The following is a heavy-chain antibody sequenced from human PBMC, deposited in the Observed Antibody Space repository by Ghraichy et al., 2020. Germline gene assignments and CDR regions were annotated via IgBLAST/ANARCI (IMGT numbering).Heavy chain of an antibody. CDR3: ARRFLEAGDY. Sequence: GRSLRLSCAASGFTFSGYAMSWVRQSPGKGLEWVSSISGNGGGTYYADSVKGRFTISRDNSKNTLHLQMNTLRAEDAAIYYCARRFLEAGDYWGQGTLVTVSS. CDR2: ISGNGGGT. CDR1: GFTFSGYA. J-gene: IGHJ4*02. V-gene: IGHV3-23*01. D-gene: IGHD3-3*01.